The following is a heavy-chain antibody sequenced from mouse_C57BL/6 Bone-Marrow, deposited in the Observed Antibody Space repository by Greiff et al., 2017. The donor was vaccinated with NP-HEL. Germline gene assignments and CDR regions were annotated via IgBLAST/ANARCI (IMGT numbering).Heavy chain of an antibody. CDR1: GYTFTSYG. CDR3: AEFYGSRGFAY. Sequence: QVQLQQSGAELARPGASVKLSCKASGYTFTSYGISWVKQRTGQGLEWIGEIYPRSGNTYYNEKFKGKATLTADKSSSTAYMELRSLTSENSAVYFCAEFYGSRGFAYWGQGTLVTVSA. D-gene: IGHD1-1*01. CDR2: IYPRSGNT. V-gene: IGHV1-81*01. J-gene: IGHJ3*01.